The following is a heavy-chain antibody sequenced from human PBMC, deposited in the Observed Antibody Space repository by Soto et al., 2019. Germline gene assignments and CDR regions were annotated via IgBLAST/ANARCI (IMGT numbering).Heavy chain of an antibody. CDR2: IWYDGGNK. CDR1: GLTFSSYG. Sequence: QVQLVESGGGVVQPGTFLRLSCAASGLTFSSYGMHWVRQAPGKGLEWVAVIWYDGGNKYYADSVKGRFTISRDNSKNTLYLQMNSLRVEDTAVYYCARGSGGYYYVADYWGQGTLVTVSS. V-gene: IGHV3-33*01. CDR3: ARGSGGYYYVADY. D-gene: IGHD3-22*01. J-gene: IGHJ4*02.